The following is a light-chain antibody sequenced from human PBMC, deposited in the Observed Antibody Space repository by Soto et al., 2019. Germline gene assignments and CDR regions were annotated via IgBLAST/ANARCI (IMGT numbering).Light chain of an antibody. CDR3: QQYGSSPWT. CDR1: QSVSSSF. J-gene: IGKJ1*01. CDR2: GTS. V-gene: IGKV3-20*01. Sequence: EIVLTQSPGTLSLSPGERATLSCRASQSVSSSFLGWYQQRPGQAPRLLVYGTSTMATGIPDRFSGSGSGTDFTLTISRLEPEDFAVYYCQQYGSSPWTFGHGTKVEIK.